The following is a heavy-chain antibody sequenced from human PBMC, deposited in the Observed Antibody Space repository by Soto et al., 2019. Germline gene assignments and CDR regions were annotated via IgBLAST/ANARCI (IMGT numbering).Heavy chain of an antibody. D-gene: IGHD1-26*01. J-gene: IGHJ5*02. CDR3: GSLGGVGAVHGFGP. V-gene: IGHV5-10-1*01. Sequence: GEFQKNRYKGAGCSFLNYWSSRVRQMPGKGLGWMGRIDPSDSWTHYSPSFQGHVTNSADKSISTVYLQWSSLKASDTAMYYCGSLGGVGAVHGFGPWGQGTLVTVSS. CDR1: GCSFLNYW. CDR2: IDPSDSWT.